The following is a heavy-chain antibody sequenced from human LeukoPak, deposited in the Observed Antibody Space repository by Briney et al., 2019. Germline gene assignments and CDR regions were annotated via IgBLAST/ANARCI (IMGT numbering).Heavy chain of an antibody. J-gene: IGHJ4*02. Sequence: GGSLRLSCAASGFTFSSYAMHWVRQAPGKGLEWVAVISYDGSNKYYADSAKGRFTISRDNSKNTLYLQMNSLRAEDTAVYYCARVIGSYWGQGTLVTVSS. CDR2: ISYDGSNK. CDR3: ARVIGSY. V-gene: IGHV3-30-3*01. CDR1: GFTFSSYA.